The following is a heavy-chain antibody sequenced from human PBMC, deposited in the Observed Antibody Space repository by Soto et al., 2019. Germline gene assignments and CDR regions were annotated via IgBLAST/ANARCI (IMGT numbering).Heavy chain of an antibody. Sequence: SVKVSCKASGGTFSSYAISWVRQAPGQGLEWMGGIIPIFGTANYAQKFQGRVTITADESTSTAYMELRSLRSDDTAVYYCARSPSGDFDWLLPNLGYFEYWGQGTLVTVSS. CDR1: GGTFSSYA. CDR3: ARSPSGDFDWLLPNLGYFEY. J-gene: IGHJ4*02. CDR2: IIPIFGTA. V-gene: IGHV1-69*13. D-gene: IGHD3-9*01.